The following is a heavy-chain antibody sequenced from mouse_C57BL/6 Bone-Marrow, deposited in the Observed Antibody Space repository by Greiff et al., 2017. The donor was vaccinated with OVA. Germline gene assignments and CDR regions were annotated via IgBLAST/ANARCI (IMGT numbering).Heavy chain of an antibody. V-gene: IGHV5-6*01. D-gene: IGHD1-1*01. CDR1: GFTFSSYG. Sequence: VQLQQSGGDLVKPGGSLKLSCAASGFTFSSYGMSWVRQTPDKRLEWVATISSGGSYTYYPDSVKGRFTISRDNAKNTLYLQMSSLKSEDTAMYYCARRRITTVVGWYFDVWGTGTTVTVSS. CDR2: ISSGGSYT. J-gene: IGHJ1*03. CDR3: ARRRITTVVGWYFDV.